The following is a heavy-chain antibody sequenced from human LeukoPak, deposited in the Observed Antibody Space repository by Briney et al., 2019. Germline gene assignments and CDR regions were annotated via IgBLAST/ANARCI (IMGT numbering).Heavy chain of an antibody. CDR2: IIPIFGTT. Sequence: SVKVSCKASGGTFSSYAISWARQAPGQGLEWMGVIIPIFGTTNYAQKFQGRVTITTDASTSTSYMELSSLRSEDTAMYYCARDGPYSSSSRVVGPRTSGGGGFDYWGQGTLITVSS. V-gene: IGHV1-69*05. CDR1: GGTFSSYA. J-gene: IGHJ4*02. CDR3: ARDGPYSSSSRVVGPRTSGGGGFDY. D-gene: IGHD6-6*01.